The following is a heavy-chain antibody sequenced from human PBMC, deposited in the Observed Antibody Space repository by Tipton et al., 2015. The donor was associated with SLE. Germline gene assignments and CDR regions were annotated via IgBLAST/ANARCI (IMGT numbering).Heavy chain of an antibody. CDR3: AKDRRHSGDFDY. CDR1: GFTFSSYA. D-gene: IGHD1-26*01. CDR2: ISGSGGST. J-gene: IGHJ4*02. V-gene: IGHV3-23*01. Sequence: SLRLSCAASGFTFSSYAMSWVRQAPGKGLEWVSAISGSGGSTYYADSVKGRFTISRDNSKNTLYLQMNSLRAEDTAVYYCAKDRRHSGDFDYWGQGTLVTVSS.